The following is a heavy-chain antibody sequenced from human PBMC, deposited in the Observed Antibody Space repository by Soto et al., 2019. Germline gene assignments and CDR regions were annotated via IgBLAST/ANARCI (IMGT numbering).Heavy chain of an antibody. CDR3: AKDEDFGPFDY. Sequence: GGSLRLSCAAPGFSFSKYAIHWVRQAPGKGLEWVAVISYDGSDKYYADSVRGRFTLSRDNPKNTVYMQMDRLRPEDAAVYYCAKDEDFGPFDYWGQGTLVTVSS. V-gene: IGHV3-30*18. CDR2: ISYDGSDK. D-gene: IGHD3-16*01. CDR1: GFSFSKYA. J-gene: IGHJ4*02.